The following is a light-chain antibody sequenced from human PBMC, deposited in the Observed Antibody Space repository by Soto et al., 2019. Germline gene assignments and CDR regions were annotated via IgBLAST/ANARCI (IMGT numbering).Light chain of an antibody. CDR1: QSISSW. CDR2: DAS. Sequence: DIQMTQSPSTLSASVGDRVTSTCRPSQSISSWLAWYQQKPGKAPKLLIYDASSLESGVPSRFSGSGSGTEFTLTISSLQPDDFATYYCQQYNSYSPLTFGGGTKVDIK. V-gene: IGKV1-5*01. CDR3: QQYNSYSPLT. J-gene: IGKJ4*01.